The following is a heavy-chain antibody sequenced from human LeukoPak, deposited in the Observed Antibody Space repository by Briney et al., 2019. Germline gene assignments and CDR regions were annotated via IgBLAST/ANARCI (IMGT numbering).Heavy chain of an antibody. CDR2: ICPGDSDT. CDR1: GYRFTSYW. D-gene: IGHD6-13*01. Sequence: GESLKISCKGSGYRFTSYWIGWVRQMPGKGLEWMGVICPGDSDTRDSPSFQGQVTISADTSISTAYLQWNSLKASDTAMYYCARRSYSSSWMGAFDIWGQGTMVIVSA. CDR3: ARRSYSSSWMGAFDI. J-gene: IGHJ3*02. V-gene: IGHV5-51*01.